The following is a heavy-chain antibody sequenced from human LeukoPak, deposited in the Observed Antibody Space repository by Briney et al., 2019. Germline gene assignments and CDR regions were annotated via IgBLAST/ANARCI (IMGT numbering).Heavy chain of an antibody. Sequence: ASVKVSCKASGYTFTSYGISWLRQAPGQGLEWMGGIIPIFGTANYAQKFQGRVTITADESTSTAYMELSSLRSEDTVVYYCARAYCGGDCHPYSLYYYMDVWGKGTTVTVSS. CDR2: IIPIFGTA. J-gene: IGHJ6*03. V-gene: IGHV1-69*13. CDR1: GYTFTSYG. CDR3: ARAYCGGDCHPYSLYYYMDV. D-gene: IGHD2-21*01.